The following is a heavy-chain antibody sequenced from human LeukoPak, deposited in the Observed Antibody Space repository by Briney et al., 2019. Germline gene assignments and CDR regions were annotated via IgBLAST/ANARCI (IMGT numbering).Heavy chain of an antibody. J-gene: IGHJ4*02. CDR2: LGSAGDT. CDR1: GFNFNNYD. V-gene: IGHV3-13*01. Sequence: GGSLSLSCAASGFNFNNYDMHWFRQAPGKGLKWVSALGSAGDTYYLDSVRGRFTISKETAKNSLYLQMTSLRDEDTAVYYCVRGRRSYGFDHWGQGTLVTVSS. D-gene: IGHD3-16*01. CDR3: VRGRRSYGFDH.